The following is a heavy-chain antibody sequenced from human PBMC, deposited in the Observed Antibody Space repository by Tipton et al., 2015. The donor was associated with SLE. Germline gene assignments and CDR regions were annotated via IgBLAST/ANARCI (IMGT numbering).Heavy chain of an antibody. CDR2: INPNSGGT. V-gene: IGHV1-2*02. Sequence: QLVQSGPEVKKPGSSVKVSCKASGGTFSSYAISWVRQAPGQGLEWMGWINPNSGGTNYAQKFQGRVTMTRDTSISTAYMDLSSLRSDDTAVYYCARECSGTGCFDYWGQGTLVTVSS. CDR3: ARECSGTGCFDY. CDR1: GGTFSSYA. J-gene: IGHJ4*02. D-gene: IGHD3-10*02.